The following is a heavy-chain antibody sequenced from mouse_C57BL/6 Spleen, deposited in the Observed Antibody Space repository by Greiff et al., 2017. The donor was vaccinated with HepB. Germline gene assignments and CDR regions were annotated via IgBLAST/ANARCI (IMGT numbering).Heavy chain of an antibody. D-gene: IGHD1-1*01. V-gene: IGHV1-81*01. Sequence: VQRVESGAELARPGASVKLSCKASGYTFTSYGISWVKQRTGQGLEWIGEIYPRSGNTYYNEKFKGKATLTADKSSSTAYMELRSLTSEDSAVYFCARWGYGSSYPHWYFDVWGTGTTVTVSS. CDR1: GYTFTSYG. J-gene: IGHJ1*03. CDR3: ARWGYGSSYPHWYFDV. CDR2: IYPRSGNT.